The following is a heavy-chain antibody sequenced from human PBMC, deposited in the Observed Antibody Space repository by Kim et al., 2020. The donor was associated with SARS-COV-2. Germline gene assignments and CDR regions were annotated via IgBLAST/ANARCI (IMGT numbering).Heavy chain of an antibody. CDR2: ISYDGSNK. CDR1: GFTFSSYA. J-gene: IGHJ6*02. Sequence: GGSLRLSCAASGFTFSSYAMHWVRQAPGKGLEWVAVISYDGSNKYYADSVKGRFTISRDNSKNTLYLQMNSLRAEDTAVYYCARDRYSGYDRAYYYGMDVWGQGTTVTVSS. V-gene: IGHV3-30*04. D-gene: IGHD5-12*01. CDR3: ARDRYSGYDRAYYYGMDV.